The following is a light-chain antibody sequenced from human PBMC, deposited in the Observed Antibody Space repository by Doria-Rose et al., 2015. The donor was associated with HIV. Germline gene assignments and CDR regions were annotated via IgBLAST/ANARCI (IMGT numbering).Light chain of an antibody. V-gene: IGLV1-40*01. CDR2: GTT. CDR3: QSYDSSLSGSQV. CDR1: SSNIGAGYD. J-gene: IGLJ2*01. Sequence: QPPSVSGAPGQRVTVFCTGGSSNIGAGYDVHWYQQLPRTAPKLLIYGTTNRPSGVPDRFSGSKSGTSASLAITGLRAEDEADYYCQSYDSSLSGSQVFGGGTKLTVL.